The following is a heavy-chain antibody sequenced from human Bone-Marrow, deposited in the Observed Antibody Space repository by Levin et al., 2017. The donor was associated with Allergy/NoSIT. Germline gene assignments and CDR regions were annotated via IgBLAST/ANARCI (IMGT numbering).Heavy chain of an antibody. CDR3: AKDRVYYGSGRDGDY. J-gene: IGHJ4*02. V-gene: IGHV3-30*18. CDR2: ISYDGSNK. Sequence: GGSLRLSCAASGFTFSSYGMHWVRQAPGKGLEWVAVISYDGSNKYYADSVKGRFTISRDNSKNTLYLQMNSLRAEDTAVYYCAKDRVYYGSGRDGDYWGQGTLVTVSS. CDR1: GFTFSSYG. D-gene: IGHD3-10*01.